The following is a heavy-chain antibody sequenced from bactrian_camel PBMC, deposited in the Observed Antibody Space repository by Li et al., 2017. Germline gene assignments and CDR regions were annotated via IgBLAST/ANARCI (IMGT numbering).Heavy chain of an antibody. CDR1: GSKSSSLC. CDR2: VDDDGSAK. Sequence: HVQLVESGGGSVQAGKSLRLSCAASGSKSSSLCMGWFRQAPGKEREGVATVDDDGSAKYSDSVKGRFTISRDNAKNTLYLQLDNLETEDTAMYYCARGGFNWAFGNCGQGTQVTVS. V-gene: IGHV3S6*01. D-gene: IGHD8*01. J-gene: IGHJ4*01. CDR3: ARGGFNWAFGN.